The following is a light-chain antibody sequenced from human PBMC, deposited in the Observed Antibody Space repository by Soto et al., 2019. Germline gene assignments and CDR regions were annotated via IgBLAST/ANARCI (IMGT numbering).Light chain of an antibody. CDR2: EVS. J-gene: IGLJ2*01. CDR1: SSDVGSYNR. CDR3: SSFTTSATLL. Sequence: QSVLTQPPSVSGSPGQSVTICCTGTSSDVGSYNRVSWYQQPPGAAPKLMVYEVSTRPSGVPDRFSGSKSGNTASLTISGLQAEDEADYYCSSFTTSATLLFGGGTKLTVL. V-gene: IGLV2-18*02.